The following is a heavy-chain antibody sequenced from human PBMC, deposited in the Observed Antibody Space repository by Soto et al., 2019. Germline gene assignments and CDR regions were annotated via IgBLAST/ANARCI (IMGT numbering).Heavy chain of an antibody. D-gene: IGHD3-22*01. CDR2: ISSSSSYI. J-gene: IGHJ5*02. V-gene: IGHV3-21*01. Sequence: EVQLVESGGGLVKPGGSLRLSCAASGFTFSSYSMNWVRQAPGKGLEWVSSISSSSSYIYYADSVKGRFTISRDNAKNSLYLLMNSLRAEDPAVYYCARLTSYDSSGYYCSWGQGTLVTVSS. CDR1: GFTFSSYS. CDR3: ARLTSYDSSGYYCS.